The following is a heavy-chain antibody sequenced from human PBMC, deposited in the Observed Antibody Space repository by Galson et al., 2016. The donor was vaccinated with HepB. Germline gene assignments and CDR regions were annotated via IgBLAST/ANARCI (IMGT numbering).Heavy chain of an antibody. CDR2: IDPSDSNI. V-gene: IGHV5-10-1*01. D-gene: IGHD6-13*01. Sequence: RQMPGKGLEWMGRIDPSDSNINYSPSFQGHVTISTDKSLSTAYLQWSSLKASDTAMYYCARHDSSTWYSAFDIWGQGTMVTVSS. CDR3: ARHDSSTWYSAFDI. J-gene: IGHJ3*02.